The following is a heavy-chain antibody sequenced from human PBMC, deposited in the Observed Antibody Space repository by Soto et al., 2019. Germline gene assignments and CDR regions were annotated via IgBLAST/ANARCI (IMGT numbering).Heavy chain of an antibody. J-gene: IGHJ3*02. D-gene: IGHD3-22*01. CDR1: GGTFSSYA. Sequence: SVKVSCKASGGTFSSYAISWVRQAPGQGLEWMGGIIPIFGTANYAQKFQGRVTITADESTSTAYMELSSLRSEDTAVYYCARARRITMIVVVFDAFDSWGQGTMVTVSS. CDR2: IIPIFGTA. V-gene: IGHV1-69*13. CDR3: ARARRITMIVVVFDAFDS.